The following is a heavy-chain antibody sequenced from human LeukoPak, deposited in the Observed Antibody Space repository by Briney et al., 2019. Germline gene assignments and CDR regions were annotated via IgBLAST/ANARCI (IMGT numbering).Heavy chain of an antibody. J-gene: IGHJ4*02. D-gene: IGHD3-3*01. CDR2: ISAYNGNT. CDR3: ARVGFLEWLLSPVGYFDY. Sequence: ASVKVSCKASGYTFTSYGISWVRQAPGQGLEWMGWISAYNGNTNYAQKLQGRVTMTTDTSTSTAYMELRSLRSDDTAVYYCARVGFLEWLLSPVGYFDYWGQGTLVTVSS. V-gene: IGHV1-18*01. CDR1: GYTFTSYG.